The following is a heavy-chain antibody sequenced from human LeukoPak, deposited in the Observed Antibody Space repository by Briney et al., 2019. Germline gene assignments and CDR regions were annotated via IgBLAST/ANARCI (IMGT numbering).Heavy chain of an antibody. CDR1: GFTFSSYW. V-gene: IGHV3-7*01. J-gene: IGHJ6*02. CDR3: XXXXXXXXXXTSXXXNHLARGYYYYGMDV. D-gene: IGHD2-2*01. CDR2: IKQDGSEK. Sequence: AGGSLRLSCAASGFTFSSYWMSWVRQAPGKGLEWVANIKQDGSEKYYVDSVKGRFTISRDNAKNSLYLQMNSLRAEDTAVYYXXXXXXXXXXXTSXXXNHLARGYYYYGMDVWGQGTTVTVSS.